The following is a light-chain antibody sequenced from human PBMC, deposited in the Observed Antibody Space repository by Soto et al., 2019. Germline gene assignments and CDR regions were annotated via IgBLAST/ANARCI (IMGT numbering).Light chain of an antibody. CDR1: HSVRNN. CDR2: GAS. V-gene: IGKV3-15*01. J-gene: IGKJ1*01. Sequence: EIVMTQSPATLSVSPGERATLSCRASHSVRNNLAWYQQKPGQAPRLLIYGASTRATGIPARFSGSGSGTEFTLTISSLQSEDFALYYCQHYNNWPPAWTFGQGTKVEIK. CDR3: QHYNNWPPAWT.